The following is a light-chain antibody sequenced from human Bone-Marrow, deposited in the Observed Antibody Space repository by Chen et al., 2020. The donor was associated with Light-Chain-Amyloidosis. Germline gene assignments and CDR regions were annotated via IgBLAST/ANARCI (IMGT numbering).Light chain of an antibody. CDR3: QSADSSGTYEVI. J-gene: IGLJ2*01. CDR1: DLPTKY. CDR2: RDT. Sequence: SSELPQPPSVSVSPGQTARITRPGDDLPTKYAYWYQQKPGQAPVLVIHRDTERPSGISERFSGSSSGTTATLTISGVQAEDEADYHCQSADSSGTYEVIFGGGTKLTVL. V-gene: IGLV3-25*03.